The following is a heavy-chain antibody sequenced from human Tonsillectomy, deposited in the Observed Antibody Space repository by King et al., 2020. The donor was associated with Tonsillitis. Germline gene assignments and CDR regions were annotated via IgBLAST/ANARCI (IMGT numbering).Heavy chain of an antibody. J-gene: IGHJ3*02. V-gene: IGHV3-21*01. CDR3: ARGPNSSGWYSAFDI. D-gene: IGHD6-19*01. CDR1: GFTFSSYS. Sequence: VQLVESGGGLVKPGGSLRLSSAASGFTFSSYSMNWVRQAPGTGLEWVSSISSSSSYIYYADSVKGRFTISRDNAETSLYLQMNSLRAEDTAVYYCARGPNSSGWYSAFDIWGQGTMVTVSS. CDR2: ISSSSSYI.